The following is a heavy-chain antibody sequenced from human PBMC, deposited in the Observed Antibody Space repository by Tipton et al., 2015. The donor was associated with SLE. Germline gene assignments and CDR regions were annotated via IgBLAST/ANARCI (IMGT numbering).Heavy chain of an antibody. CDR1: CGAISTFY. Sequence: TLSLTCTVSCGAISTFYWSWIRQSAGKGLEWIGRIYSSGRTNYNPSLKSRVTISLDTSRTQFSLKLSSVTAADTAVYYCARDGRGYCDNSGCSEYHWFDPWGQGTLVTVSS. J-gene: IGHJ5*02. CDR2: IYSSGRT. V-gene: IGHV4-4*07. CDR3: ARDGRGYCDNSGCSEYHWFDP. D-gene: IGHD2-15*01.